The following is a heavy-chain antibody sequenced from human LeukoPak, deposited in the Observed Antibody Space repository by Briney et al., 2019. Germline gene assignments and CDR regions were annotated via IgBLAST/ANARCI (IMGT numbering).Heavy chain of an antibody. CDR2: ISSSSSTI. CDR1: GFTFSSYS. V-gene: IGHV3-48*02. CDR3: ARGPWMYYYGSGSSNWFDP. J-gene: IGHJ5*02. Sequence: HPGGSLRLSCAASGFTFSSYSMNWVRQAPGKGLEWVSYISSSSSTIYYADSVKGRFTISRDNAKNSLYLQMNSLRDEDTAVYYCARGPWMYYYGSGSSNWFDPWGQGTLVTVSS. D-gene: IGHD3-10*01.